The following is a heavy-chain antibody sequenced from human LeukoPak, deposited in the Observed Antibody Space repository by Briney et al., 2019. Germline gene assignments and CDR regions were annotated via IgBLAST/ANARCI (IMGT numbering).Heavy chain of an antibody. CDR1: GFTFSTYS. D-gene: IGHD5-12*01. CDR3: VRGGYRGFDYEY. J-gene: IGHJ4*02. CDR2: ISPDSNYK. Sequence: PGESLRLSRAASGFTFSTYSMNWLRLAPGKGLEWVSSISPDSNYKYYVDSVKGRFTISRDNAKSSLYLQMNSLRAEDTAVYYCVRGGYRGFDYEYWGQGTLVTVSS. V-gene: IGHV3-21*01.